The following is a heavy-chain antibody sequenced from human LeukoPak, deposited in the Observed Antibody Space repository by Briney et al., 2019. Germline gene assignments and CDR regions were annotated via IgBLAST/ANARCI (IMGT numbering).Heavy chain of an antibody. V-gene: IGHV1-2*02. J-gene: IGHJ4*02. CDR2: INPNSGGT. D-gene: IGHD3-22*01. CDR1: GYTFTGYY. Sequence: ASVKVSCKASGYTFTGYYMHWVRQAPGQGLEWMGWINPNSGGTNYAQKFQGRVTMTRDTSISTAYMELSRLRSDDTAVYYCAKGGGYYFCCTEFDYWGQGTLVTVSS. CDR3: AKGGGYYFCCTEFDY.